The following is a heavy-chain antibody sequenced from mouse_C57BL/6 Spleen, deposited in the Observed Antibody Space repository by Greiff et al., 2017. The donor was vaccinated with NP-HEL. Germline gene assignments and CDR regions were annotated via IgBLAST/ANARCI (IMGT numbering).Heavy chain of an antibody. D-gene: IGHD1-1*01. Sequence: VQLQQSGAELMKPGASVKLSCKATGYTFTGYWIEWVKQRPGHGLEWIGEILPGSGSTNYNEKFKGKATFTADTSSNTAYMQLSSLTTEDSAIYYCARYAYYYGSSYGYFDVWGTGTTVTVSS. V-gene: IGHV1-9*01. CDR1: GYTFTGYW. J-gene: IGHJ1*03. CDR3: ARYAYYYGSSYGYFDV. CDR2: ILPGSGST.